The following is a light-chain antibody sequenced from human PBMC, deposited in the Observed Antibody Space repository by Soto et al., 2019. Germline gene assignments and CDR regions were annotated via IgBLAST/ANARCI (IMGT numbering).Light chain of an antibody. Sequence: ETMMTQSPVTLSVSPGERATLSCRASQSINKNLAWYQQKPGLPPRLLIFDASTRAAGVPARFRASGSGTELTLTISSLQSDDFALHFCHQYNDWPSGAFGQGTKLEI. V-gene: IGKV3-15*01. CDR1: QSINKN. CDR3: HQYNDWPSGA. J-gene: IGKJ1*01. CDR2: DAS.